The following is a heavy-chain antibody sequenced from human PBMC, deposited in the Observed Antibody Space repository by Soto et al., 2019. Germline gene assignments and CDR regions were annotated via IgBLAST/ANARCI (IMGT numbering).Heavy chain of an antibody. CDR2: LANDGSYQ. J-gene: IGHJ4*02. CDR3: ARSIGGSSYYPPDH. Sequence: QVQLVESGGGVVQPGGSLRLSCAASGFTFSGYGMHWVRQSPGEGLEWVAILANDGSYQYYAESVKGRFTISRDNSKNTLYLQMDSLRPEDTAVYYCARSIGGSSYYPPDHWGQGTLVTVSS. CDR1: GFTFSGYG. D-gene: IGHD2-15*01. V-gene: IGHV3-30*03.